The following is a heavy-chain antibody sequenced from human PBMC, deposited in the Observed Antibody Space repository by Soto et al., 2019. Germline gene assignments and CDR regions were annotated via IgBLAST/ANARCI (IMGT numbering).Heavy chain of an antibody. CDR3: AKSEFNWNPAPPDY. D-gene: IGHD1-20*01. J-gene: IGHJ4*02. CDR2: ISGSGGST. CDR1: GFTFSSYA. V-gene: IGHV3-23*01. Sequence: GGSLRLSCAASGFTFSSYAMSWVRQAPGKGLEWVSAISGSGGSTYYADSVKGRFTISRDNSKNTLYLQMNSLRAEDTAVYYCAKSEFNWNPAPPDYWGQGTLVTSPQ.